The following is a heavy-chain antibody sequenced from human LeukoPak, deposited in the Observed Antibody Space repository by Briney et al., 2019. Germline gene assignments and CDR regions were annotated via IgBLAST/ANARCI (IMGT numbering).Heavy chain of an antibody. Sequence: TGGSLRLSCAASGFTVSSDYMNWVRQAPGKGLEWVSVIYSGGSTSYADSVKGRFTISRDNSKNTLYLQMNSLRAEDTAVYYCAKDLRRGSGSYYNVPFDYWGQGTLVTVSS. CDR2: IYSGGST. J-gene: IGHJ4*02. CDR3: AKDLRRGSGSYYNVPFDY. V-gene: IGHV3-53*01. D-gene: IGHD3-10*01. CDR1: GFTVSSDY.